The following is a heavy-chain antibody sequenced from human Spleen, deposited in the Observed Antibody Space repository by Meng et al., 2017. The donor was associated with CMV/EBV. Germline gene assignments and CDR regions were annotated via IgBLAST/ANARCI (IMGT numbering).Heavy chain of an antibody. J-gene: IGHJ4*02. V-gene: IGHV1-2*02. CDR2: INPETGGT. Sequence: ASVKVSCKTSGYTFTDDYIHWVRQAPGQGLDWMGWINPETGGTNSAQRFEDRVTMTRDTSISTAYMELSRLTYDDTAVYYCVTDLTGWQQSSPGGYWGQGTLVTVSS. CDR3: VTDLTGWQQSSPGGY. D-gene: IGHD3-9*01. CDR1: GYTFTDDY.